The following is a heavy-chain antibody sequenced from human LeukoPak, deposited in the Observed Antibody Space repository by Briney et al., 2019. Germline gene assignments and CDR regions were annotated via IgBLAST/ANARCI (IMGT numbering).Heavy chain of an antibody. D-gene: IGHD1-26*01. CDR2: IIPILGIA. CDR1: GGTFISYA. J-gene: IGHJ4*02. V-gene: IGHV1-69*04. Sequence: ASVKVSCKASGGTFISYAISWVRQAPGQGLEWMGRIIPILGIANYAQKFQGRVTITADKSTSTAYMELSSLRSEDTAVYYCARENLRAWELSFDYWGQGTLVTVSS. CDR3: ARENLRAWELSFDY.